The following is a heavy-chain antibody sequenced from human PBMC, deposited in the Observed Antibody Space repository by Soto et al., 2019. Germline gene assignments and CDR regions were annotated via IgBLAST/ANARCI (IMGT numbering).Heavy chain of an antibody. V-gene: IGHV3-30*18. Sequence: GGSLRLSCAASGFTFSSYGMHWVRQAPGKGLEWVAVISYDGSNKYYADSVKGRFTISRDNSKNTLYLQMNSLRAEDTAVYYCAKGGNTGYCSSTSCYGPVDYWGQGTLVTVSS. CDR2: ISYDGSNK. D-gene: IGHD2-2*01. CDR1: GFTFSSYG. J-gene: IGHJ4*02. CDR3: AKGGNTGYCSSTSCYGPVDY.